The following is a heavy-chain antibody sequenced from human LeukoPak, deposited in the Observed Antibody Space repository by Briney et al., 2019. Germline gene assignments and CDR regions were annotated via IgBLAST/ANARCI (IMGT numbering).Heavy chain of an antibody. CDR3: ARAGIAAAGTRNWFDP. V-gene: IGHV3-48*03. J-gene: IGHJ5*02. CDR1: GFTFSSYE. D-gene: IGHD6-13*01. CDR2: ISSSGSTI. Sequence: GGSLRLSCAASGFTFSSYEMNWVRQAPGKGLEWVSYISSSGSTIYYADSVKGRFTISRDNAKNSLYLQMNSLRAEDTAVYYCARAGIAAAGTRNWFDPWGQATLVTVPS.